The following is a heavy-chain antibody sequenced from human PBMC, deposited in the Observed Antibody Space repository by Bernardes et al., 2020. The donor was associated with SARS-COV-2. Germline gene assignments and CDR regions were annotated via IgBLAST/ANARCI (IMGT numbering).Heavy chain of an antibody. CDR1: GYSINSGYY. J-gene: IGHJ5*02. CDR2: FHRGGGP. V-gene: IGHV4-38-2*01. D-gene: IGHD2-2*01. CDR3: ARGYFRAPGAMSEMWLWFEP. Sequence: SETLSLTCAVSGYSINSGYYWGWILQPPGKGLEWIGSFHRGGGPYYNPSLKSRGTISGDMSKNQFSLELNSLTAADSAVYYCARGYFRAPGAMSEMWLWFEPSRPRTLV.